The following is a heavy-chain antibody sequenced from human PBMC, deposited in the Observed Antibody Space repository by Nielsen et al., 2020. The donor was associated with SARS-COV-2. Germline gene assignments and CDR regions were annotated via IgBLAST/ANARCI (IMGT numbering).Heavy chain of an antibody. CDR1: GFTFKNYA. CDR2: VDSGGDST. J-gene: IGHJ4*02. V-gene: IGHV3-23*01. Sequence: GGSLRLSCAASGFTFKNYALSWVRQAPGKGLEWVSVVDSGGDSTYYIDSVKGRFTISRDNSKNMMYLQMNSLRVDDTAVYYCANRGHYYDGSGYYFDYWGQGTLVTVSS. D-gene: IGHD3-22*01. CDR3: ANRGHYYDGSGYYFDY.